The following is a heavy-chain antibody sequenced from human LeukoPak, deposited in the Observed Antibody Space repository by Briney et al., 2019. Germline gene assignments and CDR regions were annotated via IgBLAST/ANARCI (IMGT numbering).Heavy chain of an antibody. J-gene: IGHJ4*02. CDR3: VKEQGSGYYRTADY. D-gene: IGHD3-10*01. V-gene: IGHV3-30*18. CDR2: ITYDGITT. Sequence: PGGSLRLSCVASGFTLSSCGIHWVRQAPGKGLEWVAVITYDGITTYSDDSVKGRFTISRDTSKSTLHLQMNNLRPEDTAVYFCVKEQGSGYYRTADYWGQGTLVTVSS. CDR1: GFTLSSCG.